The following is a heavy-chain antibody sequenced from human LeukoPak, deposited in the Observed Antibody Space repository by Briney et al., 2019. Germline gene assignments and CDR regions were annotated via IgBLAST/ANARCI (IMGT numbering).Heavy chain of an antibody. D-gene: IGHD3-22*01. CDR3: ARQGRYYYDSSGPFDY. CDR1: GYSLTSYW. CDR2: FYPGDSDT. J-gene: IGHJ4*02. Sequence: GESLKISCKGFGYSLTSYWIGWVRRIPGKGRGGLGLFYPGDSDTRYSPSFQGQVTISADKSISTAYMQWSSLKASDTAIYYCARQGRYYYDSSGPFDYWGQGTLVTVSS. V-gene: IGHV5-51*01.